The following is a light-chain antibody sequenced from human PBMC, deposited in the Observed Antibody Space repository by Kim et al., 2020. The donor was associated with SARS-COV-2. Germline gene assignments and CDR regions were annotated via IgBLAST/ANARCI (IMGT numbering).Light chain of an antibody. V-gene: IGKV3-20*01. CDR2: AAA. CDR1: QSVNSNF. Sequence: WSPGERATLACRASQSVNSNFLAWYQQKPGQAPRLLIYAAASRATGIPDRFSGSGSGTDFTLTISSLEPEDFAVYYCQQYGSSPYTFGQGTKLEI. J-gene: IGKJ2*01. CDR3: QQYGSSPYT.